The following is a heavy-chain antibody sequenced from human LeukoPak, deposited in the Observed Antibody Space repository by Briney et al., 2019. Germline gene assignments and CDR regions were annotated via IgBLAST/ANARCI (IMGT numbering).Heavy chain of an antibody. Sequence: GGSLRLSCAVSGFTFSSYGMHWVRQAPGKGLEWVAYIRYDESNKYYADSVKGRFTISRDNSKNTLYLQMNSLRAEDTAVYYCAKDPVVVPAARGYYMDVWGKGTTVTVSS. V-gene: IGHV3-30*02. D-gene: IGHD2-2*01. CDR3: AKDPVVVPAARGYYMDV. J-gene: IGHJ6*03. CDR1: GFTFSSYG. CDR2: IRYDESNK.